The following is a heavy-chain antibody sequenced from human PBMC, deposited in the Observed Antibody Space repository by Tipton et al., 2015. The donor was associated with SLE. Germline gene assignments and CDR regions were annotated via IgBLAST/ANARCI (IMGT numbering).Heavy chain of an antibody. D-gene: IGHD2-2*01. V-gene: IGHV4-38-2*02. CDR2: IYHSGST. CDR3: ARVGVSEGSRYFDY. Sequence: TLSLTCTVSGYSISSGYYWGWIRQPPGKGLEWIGSIYHSGSTYYNPSLKSRVTISVDTSKNQFSLKLSSVTAADTAVYYCARVGVSEGSRYFDYWGQGTLVTVSS. J-gene: IGHJ4*02. CDR1: GYSISSGYY.